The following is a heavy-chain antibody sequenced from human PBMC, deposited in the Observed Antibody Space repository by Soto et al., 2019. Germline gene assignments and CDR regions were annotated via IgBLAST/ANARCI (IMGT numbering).Heavy chain of an antibody. J-gene: IGHJ4*02. D-gene: IGHD1-26*01. CDR2: ISYDGSNK. V-gene: IGHV3-30*18. Sequence: QVQLVESGGGVVQPGRSLRLSFAASGFTFSSYGMHWVRQAPGKGLEWVAVISYDGSNKYYADSVKGRFTISRDNSKNTLYLQMNCLRAEETAVYYCAKDKGIVGATPHYWGQGTRVTVSS. CDR3: AKDKGIVGATPHY. CDR1: GFTFSSYG.